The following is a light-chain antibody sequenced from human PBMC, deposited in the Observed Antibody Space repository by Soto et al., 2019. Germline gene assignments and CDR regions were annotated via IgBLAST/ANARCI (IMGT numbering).Light chain of an antibody. CDR1: QSISSW. J-gene: IGKJ5*01. CDR3: QQYTSYPIP. V-gene: IGKV1-5*01. Sequence: DIQMTQSPSTLSASVADRVTVTSRGSQSISSWLAWYQQKPGKANKLMIYDASSLESGVPSRFSGSGSGTELTLTISSIPLDDSATYYCQQYTSYPIPFGQGTRREIK. CDR2: DAS.